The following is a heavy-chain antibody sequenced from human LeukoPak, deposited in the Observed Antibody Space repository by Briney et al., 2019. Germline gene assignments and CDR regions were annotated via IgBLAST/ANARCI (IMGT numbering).Heavy chain of an antibody. V-gene: IGHV3-49*04. CDR2: IRSKAYGGTT. CDR3: SRNYYGDSGGFFDY. CDR1: GFTFGDYA. J-gene: IGHJ4*02. Sequence: SGGSLRLSCTASGFTFGDYAMSWVRQAPGKGLEWVGFIRSKAYGGTTEYAASVKGRLTISRDDSKSIAYLQMNSLKTEDTAPYYCSRNYYGDSGGFFDYWGQGTLVTVSS. D-gene: IGHD4-17*01.